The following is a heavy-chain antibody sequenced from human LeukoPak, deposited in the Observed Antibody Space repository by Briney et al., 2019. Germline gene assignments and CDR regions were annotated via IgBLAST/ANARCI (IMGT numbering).Heavy chain of an antibody. D-gene: IGHD3-10*01. J-gene: IGHJ3*02. CDR1: GASIRSYD. V-gene: IGHV4-59*01. CDR3: ARDRPAEKMSVWFGGPPAGLDPFDI. Sequence: SETLSLTCAVSGASIRSYDWSWIRQPPGKGLEWIGGIYNSGGTNDNPSLKSRVSISLDTSKNLFSLTLTSVTAADTAVYFCARDRPAEKMSVWFGGPPAGLDPFDIWGQGKMVIVSS. CDR2: IYNSGGT.